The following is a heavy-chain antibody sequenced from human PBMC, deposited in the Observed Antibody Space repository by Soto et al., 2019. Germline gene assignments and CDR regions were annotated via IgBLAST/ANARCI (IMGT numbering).Heavy chain of an antibody. CDR2: IDPSDSQT. Sequence: GESLKISYKGSGYSFAGYWITWVRQKPGKGLEWMGRIDPSDSQTYYSPSFRGHVTISVTKSITTVFLQWSSLRASDTAMYYCARQIYDSDTGPNFQYYFDSWGQGTPVIVSS. V-gene: IGHV5-10-1*01. CDR3: ARQIYDSDTGPNFQYYFDS. J-gene: IGHJ4*02. CDR1: GYSFAGYW. D-gene: IGHD3-22*01.